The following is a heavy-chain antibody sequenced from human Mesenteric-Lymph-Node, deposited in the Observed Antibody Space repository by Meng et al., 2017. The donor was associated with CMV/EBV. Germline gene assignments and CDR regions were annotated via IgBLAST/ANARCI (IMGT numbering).Heavy chain of an antibody. CDR3: ARDLSPRGYDPTPGY. D-gene: IGHD5-12*01. V-gene: IGHV3-7*03. CDR1: GFTFRSYS. J-gene: IGHJ4*02. Sequence: GGSLRLSCAVSGFTFRSYSMNWVRQAPGKGLEWVANIKQDGSEKIYVDSVKGRFTISRDNAKNSLYLQMNSLRAEDTAVYFCARDLSPRGYDPTPGYWGQGTLVTVSS. CDR2: IKQDGSEK.